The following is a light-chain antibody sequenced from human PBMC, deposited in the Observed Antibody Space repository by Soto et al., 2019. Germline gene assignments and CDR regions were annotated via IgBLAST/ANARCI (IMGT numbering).Light chain of an antibody. CDR2: EVS. V-gene: IGLV2-8*01. CDR1: SSDVGGYNY. J-gene: IGLJ1*01. Sequence: SVLTQPPSAPGSFGRSVTISCTGTSSDVGGYNYVSWYQQHPGKAPKLMIYEVSERPSGVPDRFSGSKSGNTASLTISGLQAEDEDDYYCNSYKGSSTYVFGTGTKVTVL. CDR3: NSYKGSSTYV.